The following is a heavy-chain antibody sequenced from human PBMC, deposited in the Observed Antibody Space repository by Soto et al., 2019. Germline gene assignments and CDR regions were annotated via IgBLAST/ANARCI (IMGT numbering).Heavy chain of an antibody. CDR2: ITGGSGFT. CDR1: VFTFSTFA. Sequence: PWWSLRLSCSASVFTFSTFAMNWCRQAPGKGLEWVSGITGGSGFTFYADSVKGRFTISRDDSENTLFLQMSSLRAEDTAKYYCAKTGPTNYFDFWGQGTLVTVSS. V-gene: IGHV3-23*01. D-gene: IGHD1-26*01. J-gene: IGHJ4*02. CDR3: AKTGPTNYFDF.